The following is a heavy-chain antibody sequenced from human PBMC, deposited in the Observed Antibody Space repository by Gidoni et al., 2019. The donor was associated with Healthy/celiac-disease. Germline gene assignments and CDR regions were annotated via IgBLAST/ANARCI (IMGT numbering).Heavy chain of an antibody. CDR2: IYYSGST. D-gene: IGHD2-15*01. Sequence: HLQLQESGPGLVKPSETLSLTCTVPVGSIISIRYYWGWIRLPPGKGLEWIGSIYYSGSTYYNPSFKSRVTISVDTSKNKFYLKLSSVTAADTAVYYCAREVYCSGGSCYPNWCDPWGQGTLVTVSS. J-gene: IGHJ5*02. CDR1: VGSIISIRYY. CDR3: AREVYCSGGSCYPNWCDP. V-gene: IGHV4-39*07.